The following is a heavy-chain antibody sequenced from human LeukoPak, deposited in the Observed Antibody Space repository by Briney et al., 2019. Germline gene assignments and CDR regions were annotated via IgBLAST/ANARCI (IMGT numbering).Heavy chain of an antibody. CDR1: GGSISSNAYY. CDR2: IYSSVST. CDR3: AYSGSYGHLGY. J-gene: IGHJ4*02. D-gene: IGHD1-26*01. V-gene: IGHV4-39*01. Sequence: SQTLSLTCTVSGGSISSNAYYWAWIRQPPGKGLEWIGSIYSSVSTYYNPSLKSRVTISVDTSKNQFSLRLSSVTAADTALYYCAYSGSYGHLGYWGQGIPVTVSS.